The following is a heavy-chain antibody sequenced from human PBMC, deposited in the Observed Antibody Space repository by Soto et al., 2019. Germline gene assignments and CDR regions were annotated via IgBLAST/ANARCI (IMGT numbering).Heavy chain of an antibody. V-gene: IGHV2-70*11. CDR3: ARTTHTGSGYEHHCYYDLNL. J-gene: IGHJ6*03. D-gene: IGHD6-25*01. CDR2: IDWDDDK. Sequence: SGPTLVNPTQPLTLSCTFSGFSLSTSVMCVSWIRQPPGKALEWLARIDWDDDKYYSTSLKTRLTISKDTSKNQVVLTMTNMDPVYSATYYCARTTHTGSGYEHHCYYDLNLRGKCTTV. CDR1: GFSLSTSVMC.